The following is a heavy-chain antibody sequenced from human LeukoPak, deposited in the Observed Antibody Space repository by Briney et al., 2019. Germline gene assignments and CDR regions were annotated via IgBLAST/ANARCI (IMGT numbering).Heavy chain of an antibody. J-gene: IGHJ5*02. CDR1: GYSFTSYW. Sequence: GESLKISCKGSGYSFTSYWIGWVRQVPGKGLEWMGIIYPGDSDTRYSPSFQCQVTISADKSISTAYLQWSSLKASDTAMYYCARQSWATYNWFDPWGQGTLVTVSS. D-gene: IGHD7-27*01. CDR2: IYPGDSDT. CDR3: ARQSWATYNWFDP. V-gene: IGHV5-51*01.